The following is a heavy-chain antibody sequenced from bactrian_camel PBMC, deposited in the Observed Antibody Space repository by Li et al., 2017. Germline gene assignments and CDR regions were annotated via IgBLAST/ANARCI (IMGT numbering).Heavy chain of an antibody. J-gene: IGHJ4*01. V-gene: IGHV3S53*01. CDR1: GFTSNSSG. Sequence: HVQLVESGGGSVQAGGSLILSCTAPGFTSNSSGLGWYRQAVGMQREWVASIAKDGSTSYTDSVKGRFTIPRDNAKDTVYLQMNSLKPEDTALYCCRTAEWCREFVRLGRGTQVTVS. CDR2: IAKDGST. D-gene: IGHD2*01.